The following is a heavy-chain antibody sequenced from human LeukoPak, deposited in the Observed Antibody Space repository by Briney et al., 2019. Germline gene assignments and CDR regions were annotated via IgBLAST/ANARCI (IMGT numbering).Heavy chain of an antibody. CDR2: IYYSGST. D-gene: IGHD3-9*01. J-gene: IGHJ3*02. CDR1: GGSISSYY. V-gene: IGHV4-59*08. CDR3: ARHSHAGVLRYFDWLFEVGAFDI. Sequence: PSETLSLTCTVSGGSISSYYWSWIRQPPGKGLEWIGYIYYSGSTNYNPSLKSRVTISVDTSKNQFSPKLSSVTAADTAVYYCARHSHAGVLRYFDWLFEVGAFDIWGQGTMVTVSS.